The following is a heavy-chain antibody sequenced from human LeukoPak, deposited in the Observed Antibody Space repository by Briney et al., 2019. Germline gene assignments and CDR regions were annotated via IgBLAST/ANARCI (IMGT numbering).Heavy chain of an antibody. CDR2: ISGSGGST. CDR3: ARDLTDDFWSGYHFDS. D-gene: IGHD3-3*01. V-gene: IGHV3-23*01. CDR1: GFTFSSYA. J-gene: IGHJ4*02. Sequence: GGSPRLSCAASGFTFSSYAMSWVRQAPGKGLKWVSAISGSGGSTYYADSVKGRFTISRDNAKNSLYLQMNSLRAEDTAVYYCARDLTDDFWSGYHFDSWGQGTLVTVSS.